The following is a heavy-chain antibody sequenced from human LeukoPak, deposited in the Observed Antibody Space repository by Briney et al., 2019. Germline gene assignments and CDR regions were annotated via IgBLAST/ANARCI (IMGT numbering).Heavy chain of an antibody. J-gene: IGHJ4*02. CDR3: AKLIAVADTDVY. D-gene: IGHD6-19*01. V-gene: IGHV3-23*01. CDR2: ISGDGANT. Sequence: GGSLRLSCAASGFSFDTCAMSWVRQAPGKGLEWVSSISGDGANTYCADSVKGRFTVSRDNSKNTLYLQMNSLRAEDTAAYYCAKLIAVADTDVYWGQGTLVTVSS. CDR1: GFSFDTCA.